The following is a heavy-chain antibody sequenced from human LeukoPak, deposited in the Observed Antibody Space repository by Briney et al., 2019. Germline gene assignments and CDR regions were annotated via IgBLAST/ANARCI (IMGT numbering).Heavy chain of an antibody. CDR3: ASYSYCSSTSCYHDY. CDR1: GFTFSSYS. V-gene: IGHV3-48*01. CDR2: ISSSSSTI. D-gene: IGHD2-2*01. J-gene: IGHJ4*02. Sequence: GGSLRLSCAASGFTFSSYSMNWVRQAPGKGLEWVSYISSSSSTIYYADSVKGRFTISRDNAKNSLYLQMNSLRAEDTAVYYYASYSYCSSTSCYHDYWGQGTLVTVSS.